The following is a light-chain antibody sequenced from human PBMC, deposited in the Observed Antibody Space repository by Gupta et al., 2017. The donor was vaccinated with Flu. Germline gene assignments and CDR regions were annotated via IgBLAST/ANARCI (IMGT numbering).Light chain of an antibody. Sequence: DIQLTQSPSSLSASVGDRVTITCRASQSISSYLNWYQQKPGKAPKLLTYAASSLQSGVPSRFSGSGSGTDFTLTISSLQPEDFATYYCQQSYSNSTFGPGTKVDIK. V-gene: IGKV1-39*01. CDR2: AAS. CDR1: QSISSY. J-gene: IGKJ3*01. CDR3: QQSYSNST.